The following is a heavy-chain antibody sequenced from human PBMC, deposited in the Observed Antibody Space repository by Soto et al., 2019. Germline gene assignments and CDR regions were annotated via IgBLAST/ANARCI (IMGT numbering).Heavy chain of an antibody. CDR3: ASGKAIDAEIYNCFDT. V-gene: IGHV1-2*02. CDR1: GHTFTGYY. J-gene: IGHJ5*02. Sequence: QVQPVQSGAEVKKPGASVKISCKASGHTFTGYYIHWVRQSPGQGLEWLGWINHNSGGTDYGQKFQGRVTMTRNTSISTVYMELTRLRSADTAVYYFASGKAIDAEIYNCFDTWGQGTLVTVSS. CDR2: INHNSGGT. D-gene: IGHD2-2*01.